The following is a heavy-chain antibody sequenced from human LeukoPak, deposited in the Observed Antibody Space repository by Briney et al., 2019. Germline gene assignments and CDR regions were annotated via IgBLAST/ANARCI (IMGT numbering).Heavy chain of an antibody. CDR1: GYIFSNYG. V-gene: IGHV1-18*01. D-gene: IGHD6-13*01. CDR2: IGGYNANT. Sequence: ASVKVSCKASGYIFSNYGINWVRQAPGQGHEWMGWIGGYNANTNYAQKLQGRVTLTTDTSTSTAYMELRSLRSDDTAVYYCARDGDSSWYFNWFDPWGQGTLVTVSS. J-gene: IGHJ5*02. CDR3: ARDGDSSWYFNWFDP.